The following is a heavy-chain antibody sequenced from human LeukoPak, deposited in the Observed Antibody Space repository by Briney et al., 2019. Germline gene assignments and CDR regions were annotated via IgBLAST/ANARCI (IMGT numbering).Heavy chain of an antibody. Sequence: ASVKVSCKASGYTFTSYYMHWVRQAPGQGLEWMGIINPSGGSTSYAQKFQGRVTVTRDMSTSTVYMELSSLRSEDTAVYYCARSILRGGAFDIWGQGTMVTVSS. CDR2: INPSGGST. D-gene: IGHD3-10*01. CDR1: GYTFTSYY. J-gene: IGHJ3*02. V-gene: IGHV1-46*01. CDR3: ARSILRGGAFDI.